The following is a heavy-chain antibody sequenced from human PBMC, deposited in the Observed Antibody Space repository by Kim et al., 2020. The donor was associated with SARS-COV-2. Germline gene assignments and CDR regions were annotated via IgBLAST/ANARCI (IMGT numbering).Heavy chain of an antibody. D-gene: IGHD1-26*01. CDR3: AADTYGSYSPRYYFDY. CDR2: IYYSGST. Sequence: SETLSLTCTVSGGSVSSGSYYWSWIRQPPGKGLEWIGYIYYSGSTNYNPSLKSRVTISVDTSKNQFSLKLSSVTAADTAVYYCAADTYGSYSPRYYFDYWGQGTLVTVSS. J-gene: IGHJ4*02. V-gene: IGHV4-61*01. CDR1: GGSVSSGSYY.